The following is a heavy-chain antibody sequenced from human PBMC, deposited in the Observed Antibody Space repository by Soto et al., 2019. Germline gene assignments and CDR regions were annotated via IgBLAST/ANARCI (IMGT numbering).Heavy chain of an antibody. J-gene: IGHJ6*02. D-gene: IGHD3-3*01. CDR1: GDTFPGYY. CDR3: ARGGITIFGVVITQNYYYYGMDV. Sequence: ASVKVSCNASGDTFPGYYMHWVRQAPGQGLEWMGWINPNSGGTNYAQKFQGWVTMTRDTSISTAYMELSRLRSDDTAVYYCARGGITIFGVVITQNYYYYGMDVWGQGTTVTVSS. V-gene: IGHV1-2*04. CDR2: INPNSGGT.